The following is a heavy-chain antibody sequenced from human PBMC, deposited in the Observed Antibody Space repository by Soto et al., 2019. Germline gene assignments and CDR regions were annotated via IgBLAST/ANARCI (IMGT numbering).Heavy chain of an antibody. CDR1: GYTFTSFG. CDR3: ARVPSAPQDYAGAYYYYGMDV. D-gene: IGHD4-17*01. J-gene: IGHJ6*02. V-gene: IGHV1-18*01. CDR2: ISAYYGNT. Sequence: QVQLVQSGAEVKKPGASVKVSCKASGYTFTSFGISWVRQAPGQGLEWMGWISAYYGNTDYSQKFQGRVTLTTDTSTSTAYMDLRSLRSDDTAVYYCARVPSAPQDYAGAYYYYGMDVWGHGTTVTVSS.